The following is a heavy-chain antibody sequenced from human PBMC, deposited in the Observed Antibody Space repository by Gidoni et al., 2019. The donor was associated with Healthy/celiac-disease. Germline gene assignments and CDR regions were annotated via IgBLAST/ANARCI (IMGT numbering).Heavy chain of an antibody. Sequence: QLQLQESGPGLVKPSETLSLTCTVSGGSISRSSYYWGWIRQSPGKGLEWIGSIYYSGSTYYNPSLKSRVTISVDTSKNQFSLKLSSVTAADTAVYYCARDCLSLSSHSGYYYLDYWGQGTLVTVSS. CDR3: ARDCLSLSSHSGYYYLDY. J-gene: IGHJ4*02. V-gene: IGHV4-39*07. CDR1: GGSISRSSYY. CDR2: IYYSGST. D-gene: IGHD3-22*01.